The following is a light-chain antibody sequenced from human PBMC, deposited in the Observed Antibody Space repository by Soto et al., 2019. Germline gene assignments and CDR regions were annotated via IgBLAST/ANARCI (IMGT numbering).Light chain of an antibody. CDR1: QSVSSY. V-gene: IGKV3-20*01. CDR2: GAS. CDR3: QKFGSSPIT. Sequence: VLTQSPGTLSVSPGERATLSCRASQSVSSYLAWYQQKPGRAPRLLIYGASSRATGIPDRLSGSGSGTDFTLTISRLEPEDFAVYYCQKFGSSPITXGQGTRLDI. J-gene: IGKJ5*01.